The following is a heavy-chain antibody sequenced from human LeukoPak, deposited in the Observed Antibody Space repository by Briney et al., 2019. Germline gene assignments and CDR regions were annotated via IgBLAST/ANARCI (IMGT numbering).Heavy chain of an antibody. D-gene: IGHD1-26*01. Sequence: GGSLRLSCAASGLTFSSYWMHWVRHAPGKGLVWVSRINSDGSSTSYADSVKGRFTISRDNAKNTLYLQMNSLRAEDTAVYYCARRSSGSPPYYFGYWGQGTLVTVSS. CDR2: INSDGSST. J-gene: IGHJ4*02. V-gene: IGHV3-74*01. CDR1: GLTFSSYW. CDR3: ARRSSGSPPYYFGY.